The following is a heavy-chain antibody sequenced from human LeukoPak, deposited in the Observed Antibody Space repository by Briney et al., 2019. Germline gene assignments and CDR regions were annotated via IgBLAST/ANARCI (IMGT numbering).Heavy chain of an antibody. CDR3: ARGHDYDFWSGHTPLDV. CDR2: INPSGGST. V-gene: IGHV1-46*01. D-gene: IGHD3-3*01. CDR1: GYTFTSYY. J-gene: IGHJ6*04. Sequence: ASVKVSCKASGYTFTSYYMHWVRQAPGQGLEWMGIINPSGGSTSYAQKFQGRVTMTRDTSTSTVYMELSSLRSEDTAVYYCARGHDYDFWSGHTPLDVWGKGTTVTVSS.